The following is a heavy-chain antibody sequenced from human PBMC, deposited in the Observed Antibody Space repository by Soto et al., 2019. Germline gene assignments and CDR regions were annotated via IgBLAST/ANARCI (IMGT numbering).Heavy chain of an antibody. Sequence: SETLSLTCTVSGGSIRSSSSYWGWVRQPPGKGLEWIGSIYYSGSTYYNPSLKSRVTMSVDTSNNQFSLKLSSVTAADTAVYYCARLTRGYSYAFDYWGRGAPVTVSS. CDR3: ARLTRGYSYAFDY. V-gene: IGHV4-39*01. CDR1: GGSIRSSSSY. CDR2: IYYSGST. D-gene: IGHD5-18*01. J-gene: IGHJ4*02.